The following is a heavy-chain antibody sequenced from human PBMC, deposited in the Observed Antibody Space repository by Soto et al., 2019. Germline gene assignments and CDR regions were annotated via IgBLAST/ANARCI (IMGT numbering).Heavy chain of an antibody. CDR1: GGSISSGDYY. CDR3: ARETAKDVLRFLEWPQDYYYGMDV. V-gene: IGHV4-61*08. J-gene: IGHJ6*02. Sequence: PSETLSLTCTVSGGSISSGDYYWSWIRQPPGKGLEWIGYIYYSGSTNYNPSLKSRVTISVDTSKNQFSLKLSSVTAADTAVYYCARETAKDVLRFLEWPQDYYYGMDVWGQGTTVTVSS. D-gene: IGHD3-3*01. CDR2: IYYSGST.